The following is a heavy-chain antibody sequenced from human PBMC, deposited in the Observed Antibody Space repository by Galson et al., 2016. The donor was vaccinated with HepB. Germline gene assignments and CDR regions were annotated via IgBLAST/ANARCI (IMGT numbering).Heavy chain of an antibody. Sequence: QSGAEVKQPGESLKISCECSGYTFSTYAIVWVRQTPGKGLELMGIIYPGDSHTRYRPSFQGQVTISADKSSSTAYLQWSSLMASDTAMYYCAGVTDKWDLQPTDYWGQGTLVTVSS. J-gene: IGHJ4*02. CDR1: GYTFSTYA. CDR3: AGVTDKWDLQPTDY. V-gene: IGHV5-51*01. CDR2: IYPGDSHT. D-gene: IGHD1-26*01.